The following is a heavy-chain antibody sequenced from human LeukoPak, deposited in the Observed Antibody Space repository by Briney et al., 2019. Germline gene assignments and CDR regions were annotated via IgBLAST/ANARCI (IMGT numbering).Heavy chain of an antibody. CDR1: GFTFSTYA. J-gene: IGHJ4*02. CDR2: ISVGGAST. Sequence: PGGSLRLSCAASGFTFSTYAMSWVRQAPGKRLEWVAVISVGGASTYYSDSVKGRFTISRDDSSSTLYLQMNSLGVEDTALYFCAKDLRDQIFYSLHFWGQGTPVTVSS. D-gene: IGHD3-9*01. CDR3: AKDLRDQIFYSLHF. V-gene: IGHV3-23*01.